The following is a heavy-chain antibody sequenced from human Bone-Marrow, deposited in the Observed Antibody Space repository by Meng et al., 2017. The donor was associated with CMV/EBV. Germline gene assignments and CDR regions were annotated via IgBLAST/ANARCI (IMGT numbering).Heavy chain of an antibody. CDR2: IYYSGST. CDR1: GDSVISGSYY. J-gene: IGHJ5*02. CDR3: ARGGGYSSSWYPNWFDP. D-gene: IGHD6-13*01. V-gene: IGHV4-61*01. Sequence: ESLKISCTVSGDSVISGSYYWSWIRQPPGKGLEWIGYIYYSGSTKYNPSLKSRVTISVDASKNQFSLRLSSVTAADTAVYYCARGGGYSSSWYPNWFDPWGQGTLVTVSS.